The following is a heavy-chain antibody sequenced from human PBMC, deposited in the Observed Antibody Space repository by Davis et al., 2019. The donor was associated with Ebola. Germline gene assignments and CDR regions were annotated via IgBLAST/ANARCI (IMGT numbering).Heavy chain of an antibody. V-gene: IGHV1-46*03. CDR2: INPSGGST. CDR1: GYTFTAYY. J-gene: IGHJ4*02. D-gene: IGHD3-3*01. Sequence: AASVKVSCKASGYTFTAYYIHWVRQAPGQGLEWMGIINPSGGSTSYAQKFQGRVTMTRDTSTSTVYMELSSLRSEDTAVYYCARRPYDFWSGSSYFDYWGQGTLVTVSS. CDR3: ARRPYDFWSGSSYFDY.